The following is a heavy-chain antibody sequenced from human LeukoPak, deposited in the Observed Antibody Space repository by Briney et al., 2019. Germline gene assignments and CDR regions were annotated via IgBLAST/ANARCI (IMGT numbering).Heavy chain of an antibody. J-gene: IGHJ3*02. CDR1: GYTFTGYY. Sequence: ASVKVSCKASGYTFTGYYMHWVRQAPGQGLEWMGWINPNSGGTNYAQKFQGRVTMTRDTSISTAYMELSRLRSDDTAVYYCARSLRPITIFGVVTADAFDIWGQGTMVTVSS. V-gene: IGHV1-2*02. CDR2: INPNSGGT. D-gene: IGHD3-3*01. CDR3: ARSLRPITIFGVVTADAFDI.